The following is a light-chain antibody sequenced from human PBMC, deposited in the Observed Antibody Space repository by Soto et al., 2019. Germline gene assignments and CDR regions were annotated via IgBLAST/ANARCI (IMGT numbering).Light chain of an antibody. J-gene: IGKJ4*01. CDR3: QQYHSYPPT. V-gene: IGKV1D-16*01. CDR2: TAS. CDR1: QGISSW. Sequence: DIQMTQSPSSLSASVGDRVTITCRASQGISSWLAWYQQKPEQAPKSLIYTASRLQSGVPSRFSCSGSGTDFTLTISSLQPEDSATYYCQQYHSYPPTFGGGTRVEIK.